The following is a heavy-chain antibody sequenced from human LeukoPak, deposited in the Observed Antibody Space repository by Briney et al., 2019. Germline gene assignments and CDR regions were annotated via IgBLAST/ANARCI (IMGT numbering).Heavy chain of an antibody. Sequence: PGGSLRLSCAASGFTFSSYAMSWVRQAPGKGLEWVSAISGSGGSTYYADSVKGRFTISRDNSKNTLYLQMNSLRAEDTAVYYCAKSVGQDYYDSSGYYPGSVDYRGQGTLVTVSS. J-gene: IGHJ4*02. CDR1: GFTFSSYA. CDR2: ISGSGGST. CDR3: AKSVGQDYYDSSGYYPGSVDY. D-gene: IGHD3-22*01. V-gene: IGHV3-23*01.